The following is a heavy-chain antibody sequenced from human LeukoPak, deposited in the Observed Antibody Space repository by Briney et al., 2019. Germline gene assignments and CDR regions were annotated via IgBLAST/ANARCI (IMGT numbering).Heavy chain of an antibody. V-gene: IGHV1-46*01. Sequence: ASVKVSCKASGYTFTSYYMHWVRQAPGQGVEWMGLINPTGGSTGYAQKFQGRVTMTRDTSTSTVYMELSSLRSEDTAVYYCARAYYHDSSDYYFPLDYWGQGTLVTVSS. CDR1: GYTFTSYY. J-gene: IGHJ4*02. D-gene: IGHD3-22*01. CDR3: ARAYYHDSSDYYFPLDY. CDR2: INPTGGST.